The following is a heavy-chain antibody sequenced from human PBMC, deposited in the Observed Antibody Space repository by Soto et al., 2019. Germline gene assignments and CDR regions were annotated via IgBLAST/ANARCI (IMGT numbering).Heavy chain of an antibody. Sequence: QAQLQQWGAGLLKPSETISLTCAGYGGSFSGYYWSWIRQPPGKGLEWIGEINHSGSTNYNPSLKSRVTISVDTSKNQVSLKLSSVTAADTAVYYCARDLVGATDYWGQGTLVTVSS. CDR2: INHSGST. CDR1: GGSFSGYY. J-gene: IGHJ4*02. D-gene: IGHD1-26*01. CDR3: ARDLVGATDY. V-gene: IGHV4-34*01.